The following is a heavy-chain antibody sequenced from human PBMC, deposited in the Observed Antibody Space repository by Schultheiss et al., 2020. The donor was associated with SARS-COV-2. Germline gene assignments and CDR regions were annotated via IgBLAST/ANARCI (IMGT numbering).Heavy chain of an antibody. D-gene: IGHD3-9*01. CDR3: ARDRVYYDILTGYYNVRAFDI. J-gene: IGHJ3*02. Sequence: GGSLRLSCAASGFTFSSYEMNWVRQAPGKGLEWVSYISSSGSTIYYADSVKGRFTISRDSAKNSLYLQMNSLRAEDTAVYYCARDRVYYDILTGYYNVRAFDIWGQGTMVTVSS. CDR1: GFTFSSYE. CDR2: ISSSGSTI. V-gene: IGHV3-48*03.